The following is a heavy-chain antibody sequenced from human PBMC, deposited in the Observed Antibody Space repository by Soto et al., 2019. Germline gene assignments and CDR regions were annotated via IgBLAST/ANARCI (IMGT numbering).Heavy chain of an antibody. CDR3: AKDTVRRHYYYYGMDV. D-gene: IGHD3-10*01. J-gene: IGHJ6*02. CDR1: GFTFSSYG. Sequence: QVQLVESGGGVVQPGRSLRLSCAASGFTFSSYGMHWVRQAPGKGLEWVAVISYDGSNKYYADSVKGRFTISRDNSKNTLYLQMNSLRAEDTAVYYCAKDTVRRHYYYYGMDVWGQGTTVTVSS. V-gene: IGHV3-30*18. CDR2: ISYDGSNK.